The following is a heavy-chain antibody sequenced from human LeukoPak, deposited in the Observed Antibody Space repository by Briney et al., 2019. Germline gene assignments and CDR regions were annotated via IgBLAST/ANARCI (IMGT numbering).Heavy chain of an antibody. V-gene: IGHV4-34*01. J-gene: IGHJ4*02. CDR3: ARNIQHGGCYYSFDY. Sequence: SETLSLTCAVNGGSFRGYYWSWIGQSPGKGPEWISEINHSGSTNYHPQLNSRVNIAVGTSKKQFSRRLTSVTAAYTAVYYCARNIQHGGCYYSFDYWGQGTMVTVSS. CDR2: INHSGST. CDR1: GGSFRGYY. D-gene: IGHD2-2*01.